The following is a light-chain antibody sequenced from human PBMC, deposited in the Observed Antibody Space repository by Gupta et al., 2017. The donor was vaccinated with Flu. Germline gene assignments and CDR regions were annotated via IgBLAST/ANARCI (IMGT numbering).Light chain of an antibody. CDR2: GAF. Sequence: PATLSVSPGERATLSCRVSQSVSSNLAWYQQKPGQAPSLLIYGAFSRATGIPARFSGSGSGTEFTLTISSLQSEDFAVYYCQQYNNWPLTFGGGTKVEIK. CDR3: QQYNNWPLT. V-gene: IGKV3-15*01. CDR1: QSVSSN. J-gene: IGKJ4*01.